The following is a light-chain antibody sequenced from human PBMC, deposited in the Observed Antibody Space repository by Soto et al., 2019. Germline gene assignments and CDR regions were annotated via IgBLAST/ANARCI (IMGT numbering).Light chain of an antibody. CDR1: QSVMNN. CDR2: GAS. J-gene: IGKJ4*01. Sequence: EIVMTQSPATLSVSPGERATLSCWASQSVMNNLAWYQQKPGQAPRLLIYGASTRATGIPARLTGSGSGTEFTLTISSLESQDFAVYYCQQYYKWPLTFGGGTKVDIK. V-gene: IGKV3-15*01. CDR3: QQYYKWPLT.